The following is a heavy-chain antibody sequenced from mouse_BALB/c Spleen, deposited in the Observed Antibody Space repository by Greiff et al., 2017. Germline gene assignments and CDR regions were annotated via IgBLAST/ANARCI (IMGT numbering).Heavy chain of an antibody. CDR3: ARTDYYGSSSGFAY. Sequence: QVQLQQSGAELVRPGTSVKISCKASGYTFTNYWLGWVKQRPGHGLEWIGDIYPGGGYTNYNEKFKGKATLTADTSSSTAYMQLSSLTSEDSAVYFCARTDYYGSSSGFAYWGQGTLVTVSA. CDR2: IYPGGGYT. D-gene: IGHD1-1*01. V-gene: IGHV1-63*02. J-gene: IGHJ3*01. CDR1: GYTFTNYW.